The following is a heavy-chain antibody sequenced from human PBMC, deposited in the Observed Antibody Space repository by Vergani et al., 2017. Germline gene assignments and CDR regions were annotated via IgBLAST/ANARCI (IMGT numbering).Heavy chain of an antibody. J-gene: IGHJ5*02. CDR3: ARDMGAQGYCSGGSCYKTNWFDP. Sequence: QVQLVESGGGVVQPGRSLRLSCAASGFTFSSYAMHWVRQAPGKGLEWVAVISYDGSNKYYADSVKGRFTISRDNSKNTLYLQMNSLRAEDTAVYYCARDMGAQGYCSGGSCYKTNWFDPWGQGTLVTVSS. V-gene: IGHV3-30-3*01. CDR1: GFTFSSYA. CDR2: ISYDGSNK. D-gene: IGHD2-15*01.